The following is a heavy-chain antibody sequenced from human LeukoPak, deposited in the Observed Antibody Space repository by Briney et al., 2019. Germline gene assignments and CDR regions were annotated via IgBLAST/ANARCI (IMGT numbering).Heavy chain of an antibody. CDR2: MSPNSGNT. Sequence: ASVKVSCKASGYTFTSYDINWVRQATGQGLEWMGWMSPNSGNTGYGQKFQGRVTMTRDMSTTTDYMELSSLRSEDTAVYYCARDNSVGDIAWWFDPWGQGTLVTVSS. J-gene: IGHJ5*02. CDR3: ARDNSVGDIAWWFDP. V-gene: IGHV1-8*02. D-gene: IGHD3-16*02. CDR1: GYTFTSYD.